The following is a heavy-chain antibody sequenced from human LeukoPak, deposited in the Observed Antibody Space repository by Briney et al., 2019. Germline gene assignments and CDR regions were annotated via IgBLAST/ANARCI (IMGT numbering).Heavy chain of an antibody. CDR1: GFTFSTYW. Sequence: GGSLRLSCAASGFTFSTYWMTWVRQAPGKGLEWVANIKQDGSEKYYVDSVKGRFTISRHNAKNSLYLQMNSLRAEDTAVYYCAKYGSSWSHFDYWGQGTLVTVSS. CDR3: AKYGSSWSHFDY. J-gene: IGHJ4*02. V-gene: IGHV3-7*03. CDR2: IKQDGSEK. D-gene: IGHD6-13*01.